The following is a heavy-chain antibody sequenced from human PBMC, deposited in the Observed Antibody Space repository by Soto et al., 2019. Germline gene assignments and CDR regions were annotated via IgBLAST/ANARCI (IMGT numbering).Heavy chain of an antibody. J-gene: IGHJ3*01. V-gene: IGHV3-74*01. Sequence: EVQLVDSGGGLVQPGGSLRLSCAASEFTFRSYWMHWVRQSPGKGLVWVSRISGDGSSTSYADSVKGRFTISRDNAKNTMNLQMDSLRAEETAVYYCARSLPGTYGAFDLWGQGTTVTVSS. CDR3: ARSLPGTYGAFDL. D-gene: IGHD1-7*01. CDR1: EFTFRSYW. CDR2: ISGDGSST.